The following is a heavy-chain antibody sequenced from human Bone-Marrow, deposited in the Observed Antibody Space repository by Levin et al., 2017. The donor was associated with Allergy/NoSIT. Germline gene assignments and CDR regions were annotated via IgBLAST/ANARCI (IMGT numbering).Heavy chain of an antibody. CDR2: MNPNSGNT. Sequence: GESLKISCKASGYTFTSYDINWVRQATGQGLEWMGWMNPNSGNTGYAQKFQGRVTMTRNTSISTAYMELSSLRSEDTAVYYCARGSLTSVVVPAARECCYYYGMDVWGQGTTVTVSS. D-gene: IGHD2-2*01. CDR3: ARGSLTSVVVPAARECCYYYGMDV. CDR1: GYTFTSYD. V-gene: IGHV1-8*01. J-gene: IGHJ6*02.